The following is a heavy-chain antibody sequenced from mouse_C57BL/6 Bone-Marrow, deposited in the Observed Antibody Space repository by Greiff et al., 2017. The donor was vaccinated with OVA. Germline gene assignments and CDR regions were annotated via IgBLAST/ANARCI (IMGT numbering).Heavy chain of an antibody. CDR3: ARGDGYPAWFAY. D-gene: IGHD2-3*01. CDR1: GYAFSSSW. J-gene: IGHJ3*01. V-gene: IGHV1-82*01. CDR2: IYPGDGDT. Sequence: VQLQESGPELVKPGASVKISCKASGYAFSSSWMNWVKQRPGKGLEWIGRIYPGDGDTNYNGKFKGKATLTADKSSSTAYMQLSSLTSEDSAVYFCARGDGYPAWFAYWGQGTLVTVSA.